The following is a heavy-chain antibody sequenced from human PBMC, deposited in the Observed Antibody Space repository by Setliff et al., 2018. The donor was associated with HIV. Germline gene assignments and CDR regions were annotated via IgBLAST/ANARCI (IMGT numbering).Heavy chain of an antibody. J-gene: IGHJ4*02. CDR2: MNPNSGNT. V-gene: IGHV1-8*02. Sequence: RASVKVSCKASGYTFTSYDISWVRQATGQGLEWMGWMNPNSGNTGYAQKFQGRVTMTRNTSISTAYMELSSLRSEDTAVYYCARREGEYYNFWSGSYYFDYWGQGTLVTVSS. CDR1: GYTFTSYD. D-gene: IGHD3-3*01. CDR3: ARREGEYYNFWSGSYYFDY.